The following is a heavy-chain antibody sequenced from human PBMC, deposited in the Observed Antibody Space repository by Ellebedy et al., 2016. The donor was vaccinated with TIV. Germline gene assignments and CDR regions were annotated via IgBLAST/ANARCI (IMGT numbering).Heavy chain of an antibody. Sequence: SETLSLXCAVYGGSFSGYYWSWIRQPPGKGLEWIGEINHSGSTNYNPSLKSRVAISVDTSKNQFSLKLSSVTAADTAVHYCAGYSGYDDNWFDPWGQGTLDTVSS. V-gene: IGHV4-34*01. CDR2: INHSGST. D-gene: IGHD5-12*01. CDR1: GGSFSGYY. J-gene: IGHJ5*02. CDR3: AGYSGYDDNWFDP.